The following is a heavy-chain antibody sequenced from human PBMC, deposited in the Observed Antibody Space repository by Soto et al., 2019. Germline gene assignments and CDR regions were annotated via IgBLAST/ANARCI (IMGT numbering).Heavy chain of an antibody. CDR2: IYYSGST. V-gene: IGHV4-39*01. CDR3: ARHPGSFVVVPAVTDAFDI. J-gene: IGHJ3*02. D-gene: IGHD2-2*01. Sequence: QLQLQESGPGLVKPSETLSLTCTVSGGSISSSSYYWGWIRQPPGKGLEWIGSIYYSGSTYYNPSLKSRVTISVDTSKNQFSLKLSSVTAADTAVYYCARHPGSFVVVPAVTDAFDIWGQGTMVTVSS. CDR1: GGSISSSSYY.